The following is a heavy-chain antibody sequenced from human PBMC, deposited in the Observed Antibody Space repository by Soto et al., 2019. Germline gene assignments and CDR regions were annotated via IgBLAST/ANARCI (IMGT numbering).Heavy chain of an antibody. V-gene: IGHV1-69*01. CDR1: GGNFITFA. D-gene: IGHD2-21*01. CDR2: IIPISSTT. Sequence: QVELVQSGAEVKKPGSSVKVSCKASGGNFITFAISWVRQAPGQGLEWMGEIIPISSTTKSPHIFQDRVTISADGSSSTVHMELRSLKSEATAIYFCAKKLVIDPFGSYGLEVWGQGTMVTVSS. J-gene: IGHJ6*02. CDR3: AKKLVIDPFGSYGLEV.